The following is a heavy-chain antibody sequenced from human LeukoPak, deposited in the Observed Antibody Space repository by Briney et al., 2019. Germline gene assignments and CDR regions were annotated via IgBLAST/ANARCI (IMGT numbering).Heavy chain of an antibody. D-gene: IGHD3-3*01. Sequence: PSETLSLTCAVYGGSFSGYYWSWIRQPPGKGLEWIGEINHSGSINYNPSLKSRVTISVDTSKNQFSLKLSSVTAADTAVYYCARSIPNDFWSGYFYYYYGMDVWGQGTTVTVSS. CDR2: INHSGSI. J-gene: IGHJ6*02. CDR1: GGSFSGYY. V-gene: IGHV4-34*01. CDR3: ARSIPNDFWSGYFYYYYGMDV.